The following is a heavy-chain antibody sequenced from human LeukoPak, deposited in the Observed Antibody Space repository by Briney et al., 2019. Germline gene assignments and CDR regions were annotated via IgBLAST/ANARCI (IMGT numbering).Heavy chain of an antibody. CDR1: GFPCDVQT. D-gene: IGHD1-26*01. CDR2: MREDGTEI. Sequence: GGSLRLSCAASGFPCDVQTMSWVRQAPGKGLDWVASMREDGTEIHYVDSVKGRFTISRDNPTNSLYLQMNSLRAEDTAVYYCARGGATRGRFENWGQGTRVTVSS. V-gene: IGHV3-7*01. CDR3: ARGGATRGRFEN. J-gene: IGHJ4*02.